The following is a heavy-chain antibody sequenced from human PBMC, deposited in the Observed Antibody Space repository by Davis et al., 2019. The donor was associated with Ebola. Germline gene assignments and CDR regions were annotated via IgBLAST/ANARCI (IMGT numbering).Heavy chain of an antibody. V-gene: IGHV1-3*01. CDR3: AREARGGTNVDY. CDR1: GYTFTSYA. D-gene: IGHD1-26*01. Sequence: ASVKVSCKASGYTFTSYAMHWVRQAPGQRLEWMGWINAGNGNTKYSQKFQGRVTIIRDTSASTAYMELSSLRSEDTAVYYCAREARGGTNVDYWGQGTLVTVSS. J-gene: IGHJ4*02. CDR2: INAGNGNT.